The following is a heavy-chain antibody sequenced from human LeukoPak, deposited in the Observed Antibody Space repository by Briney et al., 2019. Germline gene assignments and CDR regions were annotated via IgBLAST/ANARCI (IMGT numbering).Heavy chain of an antibody. CDR1: GFTFSSFW. CDR3: ARDLDPFVSAFDV. Sequence: GGSLRLSRAASGFTFSSFWMSWVRQAPGKGLEWVANIQQDGSEKYYVDSVKGRFTISRDNAKNSLYLRMNSLRAEDTAVYYCARDLDPFVSAFDVWGQGTMVTVSS. CDR2: IQQDGSEK. J-gene: IGHJ3*01. D-gene: IGHD2/OR15-2a*01. V-gene: IGHV3-7*01.